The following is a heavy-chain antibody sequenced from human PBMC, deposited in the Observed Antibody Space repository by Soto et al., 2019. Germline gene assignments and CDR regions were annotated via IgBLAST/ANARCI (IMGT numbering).Heavy chain of an antibody. V-gene: IGHV4-31*03. J-gene: IGHJ4*02. CDR3: ARGRYCSGGSCPDLYY. Sequence: SETLSLTCTVSGGSISSGGYYWSWIRQHPGKGLEWIGYIYYSGSTYYNPSLKSRVTISVDTSKNQFSLKLSSVTAADTAVYYCARGRYCSGGSCPDLYYWGQGTLVTVSS. CDR1: GGSISSGGYY. CDR2: IYYSGST. D-gene: IGHD2-15*01.